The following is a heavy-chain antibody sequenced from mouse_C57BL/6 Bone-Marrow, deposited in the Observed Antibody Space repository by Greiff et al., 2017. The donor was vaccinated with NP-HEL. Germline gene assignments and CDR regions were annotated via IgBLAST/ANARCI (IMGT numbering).Heavy chain of an antibody. CDR3: ARLSTVVASSDAMDY. CDR1: GFTFTDYY. CDR2: VYPYNGGT. J-gene: IGHJ4*01. D-gene: IGHD1-1*01. V-gene: IGHV1-36*01. Sequence: LVKPGPSVKISCKASGFTFTDYYMHWVKQSHGKSLEWIGLVYPYNGGTSYNQKFKGKATLTVDTSSSTAYMELNSLTSEDSAVYYCARLSTVVASSDAMDYWGQGTSVTVSA.